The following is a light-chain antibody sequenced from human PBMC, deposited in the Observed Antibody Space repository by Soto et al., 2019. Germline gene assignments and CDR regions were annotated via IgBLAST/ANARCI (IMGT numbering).Light chain of an antibody. J-gene: IGLJ1*01. CDR3: QSYDSRLSASV. CDR2: EGT. CDR1: SSDVGFYNL. V-gene: IGLV2-14*02. Sequence: QSVLAQPASVSGSLGQSITISCTGTSSDVGFYNLVSWYQHHPGKAPKFILYEGTKRPSGISNRFSGSKSGNTASLTISGLQPEDEADYYCQSYDSRLSASVFGAGTKVTVL.